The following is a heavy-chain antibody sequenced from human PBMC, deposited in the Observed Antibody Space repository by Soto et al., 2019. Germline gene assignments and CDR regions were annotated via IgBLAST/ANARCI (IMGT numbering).Heavy chain of an antibody. D-gene: IGHD7-27*01. CDR2: INPNNGAT. Sequence: QVQLVQSGAEVKKPGASVKVSCKASGYTFTTYDVNWMRQATGQGPERLGCINPNNGATGYAQKFQARVTVTRDTTMNTAYMQLSGLAFEDTVVYYCARNRKETGDFDYWGQGTLVTVSS. CDR3: ARNRKETGDFDY. CDR1: GYTFTTYD. V-gene: IGHV1-8*02. J-gene: IGHJ4*02.